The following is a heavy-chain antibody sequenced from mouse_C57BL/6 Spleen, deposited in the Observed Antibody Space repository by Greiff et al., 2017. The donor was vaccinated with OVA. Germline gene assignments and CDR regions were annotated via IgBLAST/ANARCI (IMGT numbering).Heavy chain of an antibody. J-gene: IGHJ4*01. V-gene: IGHV5-4*01. Sequence: VQLKESGGGLVKPGGSLKLSCAASGFTFSSYAMSWVRQTPEKRLEWVATISDGGSYTYYPDNVKGRFTISRDNAKNNLYLQMSHLKSEDTAMYYCARSPYDYDVDYAMDYWGQGTSVTVSS. CDR3: ARSPYDYDVDYAMDY. D-gene: IGHD2-4*01. CDR2: ISDGGSYT. CDR1: GFTFSSYA.